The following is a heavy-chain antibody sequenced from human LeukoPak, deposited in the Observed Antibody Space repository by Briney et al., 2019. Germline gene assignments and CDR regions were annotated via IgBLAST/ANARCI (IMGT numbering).Heavy chain of an antibody. CDR1: GFTFSSHA. CDR3: ARDITGSWSIDY. Sequence: PGGSLRLSCAASGFTFSSHAMHRVRQAPGKGLEWVAVISYDGRNKYHADSVTGRFTISRDNSKNTLYLQMNSLRAEDTAVYYCARDITGSWSIDYWGQGTLITVSS. CDR2: ISYDGRNK. D-gene: IGHD6-13*01. J-gene: IGHJ4*02. V-gene: IGHV3-30-3*01.